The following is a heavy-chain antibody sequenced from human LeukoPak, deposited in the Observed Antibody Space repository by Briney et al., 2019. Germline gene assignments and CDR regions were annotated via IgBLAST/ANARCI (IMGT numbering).Heavy chain of an antibody. D-gene: IGHD3-10*01. CDR2: ISGSGGST. J-gene: IGHJ4*02. Sequence: GGSLRLSCAASGFTFSSYAMSWVRQAPGKGLEWVSAISGSGGSTYYADSVKGRFTISRDNSNRTLYLQMNSLRAEDTAVYYCARDPHYYGSGSYFDYWGQGTLVTVSS. CDR1: GFTFSSYA. CDR3: ARDPHYYGSGSYFDY. V-gene: IGHV3-23*01.